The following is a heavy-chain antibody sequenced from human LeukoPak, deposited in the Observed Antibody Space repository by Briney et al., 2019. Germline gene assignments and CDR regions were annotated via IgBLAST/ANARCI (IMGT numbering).Heavy chain of an antibody. CDR3: AKFLRINSGWYREFQSFDY. CDR1: GFTFRSYA. Sequence: GGSLRLSCAASGFTFRSYAMSWVRQAPGKGLEWVSAVSGRGGSTYYADSVRGRFTISRDNSKNTLYLQMNSLRAEDTAVYYCAKFLRINSGWYREFQSFDYWGQGTLVTVSS. J-gene: IGHJ4*02. D-gene: IGHD6-19*01. V-gene: IGHV3-23*01. CDR2: VSGRGGST.